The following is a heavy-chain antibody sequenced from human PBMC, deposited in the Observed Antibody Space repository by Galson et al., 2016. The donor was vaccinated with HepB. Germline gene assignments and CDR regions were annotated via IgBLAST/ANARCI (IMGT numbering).Heavy chain of an antibody. Sequence: SLRLSCAASGFTFSNYAMSWVRQAPGKGLEWVTGITDSGGSTSYADSVEGRFTISRANSKNTLYLHLNSLSADDTAVYYCAKDRGGSYNSRTYYPAFDYWGQGTLVTVSS. CDR3: AKDRGGSYNSRTYYPAFDY. CDR1: GFTFSNYA. CDR2: ITDSGGST. D-gene: IGHD2/OR15-2a*01. V-gene: IGHV3-23*01. J-gene: IGHJ4*02.